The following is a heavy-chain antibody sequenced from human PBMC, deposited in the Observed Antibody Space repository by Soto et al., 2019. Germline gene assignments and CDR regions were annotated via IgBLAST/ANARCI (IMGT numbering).Heavy chain of an antibody. V-gene: IGHV1-69*06. CDR2: TIPVFNTA. J-gene: IGHJ3*02. CDR1: GGTLSDHG. Sequence: QVQLEQSGAEVKKPGSSVKVSCKASGGTLSDHGVAWLRQAPGQGLEWMGGTIPVFNTAKYAQTFQGRVTVTADKFTNIAYMELSSLRSADTAFYFCARGVYGSGNYYTGPSAFDIWGQGTMVIVSS. CDR3: ARGVYGSGNYYTGPSAFDI. D-gene: IGHD3-10*01.